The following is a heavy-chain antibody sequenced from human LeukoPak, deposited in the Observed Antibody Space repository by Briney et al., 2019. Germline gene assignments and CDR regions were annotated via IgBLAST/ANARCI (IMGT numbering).Heavy chain of an antibody. Sequence: PSETLSLTCTVSGGSIRSSYWSWIRQPPGKGLEWIGYIYYSGSTNYNPSLKSRVTISVDTSKNQFSLKLSSVTAADTAVYYCARAGSGSKRTFDYWGQGTLVTVSS. CDR1: GGSIRSSY. J-gene: IGHJ4*02. CDR3: ARAGSGSKRTFDY. CDR2: IYYSGST. D-gene: IGHD1-26*01. V-gene: IGHV4-59*01.